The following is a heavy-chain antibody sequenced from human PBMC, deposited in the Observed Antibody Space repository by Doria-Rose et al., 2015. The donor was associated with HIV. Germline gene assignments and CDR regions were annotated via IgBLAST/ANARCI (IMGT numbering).Heavy chain of an antibody. D-gene: IGHD2-2*01. CDR1: GTTFTMYA. V-gene: IGHV1-69*04. CDR3: ARIPPFSTSYYFDY. J-gene: IGHJ4*02. CDR2: IIPVLGVA. Sequence: SGAEVKRPGSSVKISCKASGTTFTMYAINWVRQAPGQGPEWMGRIIPVLGVANYAQKFQARITITADDSTSTSYMELTTLRSDDTAIYYCARIPPFSTSYYFDYWGQGTLVTVSS.